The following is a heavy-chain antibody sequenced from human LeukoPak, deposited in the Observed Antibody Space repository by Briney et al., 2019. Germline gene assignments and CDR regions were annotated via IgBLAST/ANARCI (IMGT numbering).Heavy chain of an antibody. V-gene: IGHV4-39*07. CDR1: GGSLSSSSYY. D-gene: IGHD6-19*01. Sequence: SETLSLTCTVSGGSLSSSSYYWGWIRQPPGKGLEWIGSIYYSGSTYYNPSLKSRVTISVDTSKNQFSLKLSSVTAADTAVYYCARDFSSGWYQGPEYFQHWGQGTLVTVSS. CDR2: IYYSGST. CDR3: ARDFSSGWYQGPEYFQH. J-gene: IGHJ1*01.